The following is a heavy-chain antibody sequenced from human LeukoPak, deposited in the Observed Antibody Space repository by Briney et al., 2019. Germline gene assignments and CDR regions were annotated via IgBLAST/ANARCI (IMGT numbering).Heavy chain of an antibody. V-gene: IGHV1-46*01. CDR2: INPSGGST. Sequence: ASVKVSCKTSGYTFTNYYMHWVRQAPGQGLEWMGIINPSGGSTSYAQRFQGRVTLTRDTSTSTVYMELSSLRSEDTTVYYCARGGVVPAADFDYWGQGTLVTASS. D-gene: IGHD2-2*01. J-gene: IGHJ4*02. CDR3: ARGGVVPAADFDY. CDR1: GYTFTNYY.